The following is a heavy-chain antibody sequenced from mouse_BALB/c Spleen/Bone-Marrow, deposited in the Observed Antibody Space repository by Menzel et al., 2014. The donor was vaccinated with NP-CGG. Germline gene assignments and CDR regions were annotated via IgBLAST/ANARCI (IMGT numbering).Heavy chain of an antibody. CDR2: IDPANGNT. J-gene: IGHJ4*01. Sequence: VQQMQSGAERVKPGASVKLSCTASGFNIKDTYMHWVKQRPEQGLEWIGRIDPANGNTKYDPKFQSKATITADTSSNSTYLQPSSMTSQGTAKYYCARREYYAMDYWGQGTSVTVSS. V-gene: IGHV14-3*02. CDR3: ARREYYAMDY. CDR1: GFNIKDTY.